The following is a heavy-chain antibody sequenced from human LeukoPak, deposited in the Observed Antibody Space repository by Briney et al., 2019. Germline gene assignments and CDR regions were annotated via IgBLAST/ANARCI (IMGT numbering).Heavy chain of an antibody. CDR3: ARNGREMATPYYFDY. Sequence: GESLKISCKGAGDSFTSYCIRWVRQMPGKGLEGMGIIYPGDSDTRYSLSFQGQVSISADKSVRTSYLQWISLKASDTARYYCARNGREMATPYYFDYWGQGTLVTVSS. CDR2: IYPGDSDT. V-gene: IGHV5-51*01. D-gene: IGHD5-24*01. CDR1: GDSFTSYC. J-gene: IGHJ4*02.